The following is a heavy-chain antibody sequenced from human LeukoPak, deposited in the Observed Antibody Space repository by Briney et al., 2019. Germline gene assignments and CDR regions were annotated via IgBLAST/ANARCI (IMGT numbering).Heavy chain of an antibody. CDR2: IYYSGST. CDR3: ARVTGYRIEDYFDY. Sequence: KASETLSLTCTVSGGSISSYYWSWIRQPPGKGLGWIGYIYYSGSTNYNPSLKSRVTISVETSKDEFSLKLRSVTAADTAVYYCARVTGYRIEDYFDYWGQGTLVTVSS. CDR1: GGSISSYY. J-gene: IGHJ4*02. D-gene: IGHD6-13*01. V-gene: IGHV4-59*01.